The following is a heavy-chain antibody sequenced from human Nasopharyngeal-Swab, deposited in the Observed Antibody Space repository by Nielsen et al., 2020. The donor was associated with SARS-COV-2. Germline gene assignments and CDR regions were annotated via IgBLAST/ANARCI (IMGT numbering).Heavy chain of an antibody. J-gene: IGHJ6*02. CDR1: GFTFSSYS. CDR2: ISGSGGST. V-gene: IGHV3-23*01. Sequence: GGSLRLSCAASGFTFSSYSMNWVRQAPGKGLEWVSAISGSGGSTYYADSVKGRFTISRDNSKNTLYLQMNSLRAEDTAVYYCAKDLRPISAYGMDVWGQGTTVTVSS. CDR3: AKDLRPISAYGMDV. D-gene: IGHD2-15*01.